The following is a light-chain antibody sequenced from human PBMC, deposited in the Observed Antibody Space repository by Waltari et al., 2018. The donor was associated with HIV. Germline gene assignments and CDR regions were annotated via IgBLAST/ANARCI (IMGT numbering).Light chain of an antibody. CDR3: QQSYSTTWT. Sequence: DIQITPSLSSLSASVGDRATITCLASQNINNYLNWYQEKPGKAPKLLIFAASSLQSGVPSRFSGSGSGTAFTLTINNLQPEDFASYYCQQSYSTTWTFGQGTKVEIK. CDR2: AAS. CDR1: QNINNY. J-gene: IGKJ1*01. V-gene: IGKV1-39*01.